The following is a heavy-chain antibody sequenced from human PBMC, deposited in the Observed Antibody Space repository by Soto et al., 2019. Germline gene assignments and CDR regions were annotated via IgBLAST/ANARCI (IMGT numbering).Heavy chain of an antibody. D-gene: IGHD2-15*01. J-gene: IGHJ6*03. CDR2: IYPGDSDT. CDR1: GYSFTSYW. V-gene: IGHV5-51*01. Sequence: PGESLKISCKGSGYSFTSYWIGWVRQMPGKGLEWMGIIYPGDSDTRYSPSFQGQVTISADKSISTAYLQWSSLKASDTAMYYCARQGCSGGSCYSNYSYYMDGWGKGTTVTVSS. CDR3: ARQGCSGGSCYSNYSYYMDG.